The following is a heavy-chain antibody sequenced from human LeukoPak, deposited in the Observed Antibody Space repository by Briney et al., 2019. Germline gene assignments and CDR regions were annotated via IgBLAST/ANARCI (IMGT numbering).Heavy chain of an antibody. Sequence: GGSLRLSCAASGFTFDDYAMHWVRQAQGKGREWVSGISWNSGSIGYADSVKGRFTISRDNAKNSLYLQMNSLRAEDTALYYCAKVGSEYYYDSSGPYGMDVWGQGTTVTVSS. V-gene: IGHV3-9*01. CDR1: GFTFDDYA. CDR3: AKVGSEYYYDSSGPYGMDV. D-gene: IGHD3-22*01. CDR2: ISWNSGSI. J-gene: IGHJ6*02.